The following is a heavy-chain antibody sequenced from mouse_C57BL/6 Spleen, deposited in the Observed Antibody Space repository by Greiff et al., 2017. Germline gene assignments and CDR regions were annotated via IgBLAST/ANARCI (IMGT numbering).Heavy chain of an antibody. V-gene: IGHV1-80*01. Sequence: QVQLQQSGAELVKPGASVKISCKASGYAFSSYWMNWVKQRPGKGLEWIGQIYPGDGDTNYNGKFKGKATLTADKSSSTAYMQLSSLTSEDSAVYFCARKGYDYAYFDYWGQGTTLTVSS. CDR2: IYPGDGDT. J-gene: IGHJ2*01. D-gene: IGHD2-4*01. CDR1: GYAFSSYW. CDR3: ARKGYDYAYFDY.